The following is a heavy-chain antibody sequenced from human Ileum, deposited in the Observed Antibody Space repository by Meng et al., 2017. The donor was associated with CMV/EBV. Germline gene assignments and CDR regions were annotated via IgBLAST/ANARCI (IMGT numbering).Heavy chain of an antibody. CDR2: ISGSGDFT. D-gene: IGHD2/OR15-2a*01. J-gene: IGHJ4*02. Sequence: SGFTFSTHAMPSVLQAPGKGLEWVSSISGSGDFTYPADSVEGRFTISRDNSKNTLYLQMNSLRAEDAAVYYCAKSDCDTIHSKRFDCWGQGTLVTVSS. CDR3: AKSDCDTIHSKRFDC. V-gene: IGHV3-23*01. CDR1: GFTFSTHA.